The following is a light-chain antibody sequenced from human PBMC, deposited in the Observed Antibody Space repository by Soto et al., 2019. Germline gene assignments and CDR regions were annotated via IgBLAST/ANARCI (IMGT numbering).Light chain of an antibody. V-gene: IGKV3-11*01. Sequence: EIVLTQSPATLSLSPGERASLSCRASQSVSSYLAWYQQKPGQAPRLLIYDASNRATGIPARFSGSGSGTDFTLTISSLEPEEFAVYYCQQRNNWPQTFGGGTKVEIK. CDR1: QSVSSY. J-gene: IGKJ4*01. CDR3: QQRNNWPQT. CDR2: DAS.